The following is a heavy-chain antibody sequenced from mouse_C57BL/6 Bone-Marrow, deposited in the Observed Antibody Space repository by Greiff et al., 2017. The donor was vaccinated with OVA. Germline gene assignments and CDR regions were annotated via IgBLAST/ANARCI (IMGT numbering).Heavy chain of an antibody. CDR3: TSSYCDGGSCGDFDY. V-gene: IGHV14-4*01. J-gene: IGHJ2*01. CDR1: GFTITDDY. D-gene: IGHD1-1*01. CDR2: IDPENGDT. Sequence: VHVQQSGAELVRPGASVKLSCTASGFTITDDYMHWVKQRPEQGLEWIGWIDPENGDTEYASKFQGKATITADTSSNTAYLQLSSLTSEDAAAEYCTSSYCDGGSCGDFDYWGKGTTLTVSS.